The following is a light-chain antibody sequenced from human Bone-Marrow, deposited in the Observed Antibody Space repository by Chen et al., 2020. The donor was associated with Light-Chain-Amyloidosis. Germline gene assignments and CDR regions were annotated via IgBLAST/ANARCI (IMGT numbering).Light chain of an antibody. Sequence: SYALTHPSSVSVAPGQKATLAWGGNNIGSTSVHWYQQAPGQAPLMVVYDDSDRPSGIPVRLSGSNSGNTATLTISRVEAGDEADYDCQVWDRSSDRPVFGGGSKLTVL. V-gene: IGLV3-21*02. CDR1: NIGSTS. CDR3: QVWDRSSDRPV. CDR2: DDS. J-gene: IGLJ3*02.